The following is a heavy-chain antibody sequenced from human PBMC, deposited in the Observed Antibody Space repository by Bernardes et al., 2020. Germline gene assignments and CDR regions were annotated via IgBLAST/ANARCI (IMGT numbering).Heavy chain of an antibody. V-gene: IGHV4-39*01. J-gene: IGHJ6*04. CDR2: IYYSGST. Sequence: TLSLTCTVSGGSISSSSYYWGWIRQPPGKGLEWIGSIYYSGSTYYNPSLKSRVTISVDTSKNQFSLKLSSVTAADTAVYYCARQGTVTTYPYYYGMDVWGKGTTVTVSS. D-gene: IGHD4-4*01. CDR3: ARQGTVTTYPYYYGMDV. CDR1: GGSISSSSYY.